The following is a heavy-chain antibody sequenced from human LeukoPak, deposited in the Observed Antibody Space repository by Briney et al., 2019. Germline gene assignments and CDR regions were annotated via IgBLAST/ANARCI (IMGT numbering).Heavy chain of an antibody. J-gene: IGHJ4*02. Sequence: PSETLSLTCTVSGGSISSGDYYWSWIRQPPGKGLEWIGYIYYSGSTYCNPSLKSRVTISVDTSKNQFSLKLSSVTAADTAVYYCARRSRYAPQFDCWGQGTLVTVSS. V-gene: IGHV4-30-4*01. CDR3: ARRSRYAPQFDC. CDR2: IYYSGST. D-gene: IGHD6-13*01. CDR1: GGSISSGDYY.